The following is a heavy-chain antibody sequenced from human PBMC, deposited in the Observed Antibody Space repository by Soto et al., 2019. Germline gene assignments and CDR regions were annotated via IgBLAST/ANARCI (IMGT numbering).Heavy chain of an antibody. Sequence: PGGSLRLSCAASGLNFRHYGVHWVRQAPGKGLEWVALIWYDGSDKYYADSVKGRFAISRDNSKSAVYLHMSSLRVDDTAVYYCLGDKGWFEPWGQGTLVTVSS. D-gene: IGHD3-16*01. CDR3: LGDKGWFEP. CDR1: GLNFRHYG. J-gene: IGHJ5*02. V-gene: IGHV3-33*01. CDR2: IWYDGSDK.